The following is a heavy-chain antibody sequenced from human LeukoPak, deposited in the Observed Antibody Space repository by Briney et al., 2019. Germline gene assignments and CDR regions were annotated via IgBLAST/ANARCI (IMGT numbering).Heavy chain of an antibody. CDR3: ARDQRIWSGGYYGMDV. CDR1: RYTFSSYA. V-gene: IGHV3-30-3*01. D-gene: IGHD3-3*01. Sequence: GRSLRLSCAASRYTFSSYALHWVSQALGKGLEWVAVISYDGSNKYYADSVKGRFTISRDNSKNTLYLQMNSLRAEDTAVYYCARDQRIWSGGYYGMDVWGQGTMVTVSS. CDR2: ISYDGSNK. J-gene: IGHJ6*02.